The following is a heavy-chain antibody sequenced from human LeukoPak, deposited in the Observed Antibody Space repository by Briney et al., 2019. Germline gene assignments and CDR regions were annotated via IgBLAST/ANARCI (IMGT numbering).Heavy chain of an antibody. Sequence: VKISCKASGYTFKDYNMHWVQQAPGKGIEWIGRIDPEGGQVIYGETFRGRVTISADTSEDTIHLELTRLTSDDTAMYLCARVTGLLQLDYWGQGTLVTVSS. J-gene: IGHJ4*02. CDR3: ARVTGLLQLDY. D-gene: IGHD2-15*01. CDR2: IDPEGGQV. CDR1: GYTFKDYN. V-gene: IGHV1-69-2*01.